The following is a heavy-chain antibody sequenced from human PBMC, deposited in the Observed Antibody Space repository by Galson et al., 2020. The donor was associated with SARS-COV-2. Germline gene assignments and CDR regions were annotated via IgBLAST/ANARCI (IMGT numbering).Heavy chain of an antibody. D-gene: IGHD3-22*01. J-gene: IGHJ4*02. CDR2: INPNSGGT. CDR1: GYTFTGYY. CDR3: ARDKSRNVVVVLGY. Sequence: ASVKVSCKASGYTFTGYYMHWVRQAPGQGLEWMGWINPNSGGTNYAQKFQGWVTMTRDTSISTDYMELSRLGSDDTAVYYCARDKSRNVVVVLGYWGQGTLVTVSS. V-gene: IGHV1-2*04.